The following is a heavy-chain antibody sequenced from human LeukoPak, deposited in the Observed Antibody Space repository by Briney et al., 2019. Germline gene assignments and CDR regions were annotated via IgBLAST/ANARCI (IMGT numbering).Heavy chain of an antibody. CDR1: GFTFSSYS. CDR2: ISGSGDST. J-gene: IGHJ4*02. V-gene: IGHV3-23*01. D-gene: IGHD1-26*01. CDR3: AKLREWELPDLFDY. Sequence: GGSLRLSCAASGFTFSSYSMNWVRQAPGKGLEWVSGISGSGDSTYYTDSVKGRFTISRDNSKNTLYLQMNSLRAEDTAVYYCAKLREWELPDLFDYWGQGTLVTVSS.